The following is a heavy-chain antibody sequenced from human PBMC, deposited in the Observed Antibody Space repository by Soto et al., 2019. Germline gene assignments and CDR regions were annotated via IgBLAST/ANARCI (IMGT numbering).Heavy chain of an antibody. CDR1: GDSVSRTSVA. V-gene: IGHV6-1*01. CDR2: TYYKSKWNS. Sequence: QVQLHQSGPGLVKPSQTLSLTCAISGDSVSRTSVAWNWTRQSPSRGLEWLGRTYYKSKWNSDYGVFVRGRIPINPDTSKSQFSLQLNSVTPEVTAVYYCVRGQFSAFDCWGQGTLVTVSS. CDR3: VRGQFSAFDC. J-gene: IGHJ4*02.